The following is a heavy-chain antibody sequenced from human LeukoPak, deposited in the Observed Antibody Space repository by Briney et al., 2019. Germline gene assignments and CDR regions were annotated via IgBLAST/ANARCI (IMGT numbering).Heavy chain of an antibody. CDR3: ATRKYSGYDLDFDY. V-gene: IGHV3-23*01. CDR1: GFTFSSYA. D-gene: IGHD5-12*01. CDR2: ISGSDGRT. Sequence: GGSLRLSCAASGFTFSSYAMSWVRQAPGKGLEWVSAISGSDGRTYYADSVKGRFTISRDNSKNTLYLQMNSLRAEDTAVYYYATRKYSGYDLDFDYWGQGTLVTVSS. J-gene: IGHJ4*02.